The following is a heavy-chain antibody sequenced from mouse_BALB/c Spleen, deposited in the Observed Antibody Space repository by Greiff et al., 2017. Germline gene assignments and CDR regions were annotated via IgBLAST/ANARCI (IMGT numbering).Heavy chain of an antibody. D-gene: IGHD2-4*01. CDR3: ARGDYDQGGFDY. Sequence: EVKLMESGPSLVKPSQTLSLTCSVTGDSITSGYWNWIRKFPGNKLEYMGYISYSGSTYYNPSLKSRISITRDTSKNQYYLQLNSVTTEDTATYYCARGDYDQGGFDYWGQGTTLTVSA. V-gene: IGHV3-8*02. CDR1: GDSITSGY. J-gene: IGHJ2*01. CDR2: ISYSGST.